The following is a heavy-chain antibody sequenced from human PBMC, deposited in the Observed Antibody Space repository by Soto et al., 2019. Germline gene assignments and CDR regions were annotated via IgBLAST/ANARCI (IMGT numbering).Heavy chain of an antibody. CDR3: AWESINGHTLAWYNWLDP. J-gene: IGHJ5*01. CDR1: GFSLSTIGVG. D-gene: IGHD1-20*01. CDR2: IYWEEDK. Sequence: SGPTLVNPTQTLTLTCTFSGFSLSTIGVGVGWIRQPPGKALEWLALIYWEEDKRYSPSLKSRLIMIKDASKNQVVLTMTYMNPVETATNYSAWESINGHTLAWYNWLDPYGEGTLVT. V-gene: IGHV2-5*02.